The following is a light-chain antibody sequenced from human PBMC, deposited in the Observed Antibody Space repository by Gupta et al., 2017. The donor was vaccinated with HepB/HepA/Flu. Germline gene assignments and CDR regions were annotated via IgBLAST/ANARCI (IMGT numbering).Light chain of an antibody. J-gene: IGLJ3*02. CDR3: SSYTGSSTWV. V-gene: IGLV2-14*01. CDR2: NVS. Sequence: QSALTQPASVSGSPGQSITISCTGTSSDVGGYNYVSWYQQHPGKAPHTMIYNVSNRPSGVSDRFSGSKSGNTASLTISGLQAEDEADYYCSSYTGSSTWVFGGGTKLTVL. CDR1: SSDVGGYNY.